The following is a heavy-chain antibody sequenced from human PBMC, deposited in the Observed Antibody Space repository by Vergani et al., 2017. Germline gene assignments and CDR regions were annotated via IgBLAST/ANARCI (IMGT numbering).Heavy chain of an antibody. CDR1: GGSISSGSYY. CDR3: ARRDYYGSGSYDY. CDR2: IYTSGST. Sequence: QVQLQESGPGLVKPSETLSLTCTVSGGSISSGSYYWSWIRQPAGKGLEWIGRIYTSGSTNYNPSLKSRVTISVDTSKNQFSLKLSSVTAADTAVYYCARRDYYGSGSYDYWGQGTLVTVSS. J-gene: IGHJ4*02. D-gene: IGHD3-10*01. V-gene: IGHV4-61*02.